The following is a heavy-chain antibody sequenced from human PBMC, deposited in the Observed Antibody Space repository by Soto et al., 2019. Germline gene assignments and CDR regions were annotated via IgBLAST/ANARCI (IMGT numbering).Heavy chain of an antibody. V-gene: IGHV3-33*01. CDR1: GLTFSSYG. D-gene: IGHD2-2*01. CDR2: IWYDGSNK. Sequence: GGSLRLSCAASGLTFSSYGMHWVRQAPGKGLEWVAVIWYDGSNKYYADSVKGRFTVSRDNAKNSLYLQMNSLRDEDTAVYYCARDRYCSSTSCYDTSSAGSDYYYYYGMDVWGQGTTVTVSS. CDR3: ARDRYCSSTSCYDTSSAGSDYYYYYGMDV. J-gene: IGHJ6*02.